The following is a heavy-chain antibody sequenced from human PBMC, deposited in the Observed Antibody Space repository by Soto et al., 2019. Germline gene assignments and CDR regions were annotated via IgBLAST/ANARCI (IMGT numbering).Heavy chain of an antibody. D-gene: IGHD4-17*01. CDR2: ISAYNGNT. CDR1: GYTFTSYV. CDR3: ARDLSHTVTTRDYFDY. Sequence: ASVKVSCKASGYTFTSYVISWVRQAPGQGLEWMGWISAYNGNTNYAKKLQGRVTMTTDTSTSTAYMELRSLRSDDTAVYYCARDLSHTVTTRDYFDYWGQGTLVTVSS. J-gene: IGHJ4*02. V-gene: IGHV1-18*01.